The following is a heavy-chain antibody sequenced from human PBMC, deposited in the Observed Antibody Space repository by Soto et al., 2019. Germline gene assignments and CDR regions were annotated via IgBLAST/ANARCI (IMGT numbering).Heavy chain of an antibody. J-gene: IGHJ4*02. V-gene: IGHV4-34*01. D-gene: IGHD3-22*01. CDR1: GGSFSGYY. CDR2: VNHSGST. Sequence: SETLSLTSAVYGGSFSGYYWSWIRQPPGKGLEWIGEVNHSGSTNYNPSLKSRVTISVDTSRNTLFLQMNSLRAEDTAVYYCARDYYKYYDSSGYYRSPAYWGQGTLVTVSS. CDR3: ARDYYKYYDSSGYYRSPAY.